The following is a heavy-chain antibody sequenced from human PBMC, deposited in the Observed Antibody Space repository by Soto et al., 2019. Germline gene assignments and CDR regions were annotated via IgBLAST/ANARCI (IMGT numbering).Heavy chain of an antibody. Sequence: ASVKVSCKASGYTFTGYYMHWVRQAPGQGLEWMGWINPNSGGTNYAQKFQGRVTMTRDTSISTAYMELSRLRSDDTAVYYCARDQYDILTGYYYYYGMDVWGQGTTVTVSS. CDR3: ARDQYDILTGYYYYYGMDV. D-gene: IGHD3-9*01. V-gene: IGHV1-2*02. CDR1: GYTFTGYY. CDR2: INPNSGGT. J-gene: IGHJ6*02.